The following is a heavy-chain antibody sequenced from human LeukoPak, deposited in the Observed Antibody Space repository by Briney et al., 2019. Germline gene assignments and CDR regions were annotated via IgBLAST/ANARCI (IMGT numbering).Heavy chain of an antibody. Sequence: ASLTVSCKASGYSFTDYYIHWVRQAPGQGLEWMGWIIPDNGGTTYAQRFQGRVTMTRDTSISTAYMELNWLTSDDTAVYYCARQYAFGSGSYYAYWGQGTLVTVSS. V-gene: IGHV1-2*02. CDR1: GYSFTDYY. CDR2: IIPDNGGT. D-gene: IGHD3-10*01. J-gene: IGHJ4*02. CDR3: ARQYAFGSGSYYAY.